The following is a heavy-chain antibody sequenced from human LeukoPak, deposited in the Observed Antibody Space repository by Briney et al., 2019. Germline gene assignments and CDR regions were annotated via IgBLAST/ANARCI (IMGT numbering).Heavy chain of an antibody. D-gene: IGHD1-26*01. CDR1: GFTVSSNY. J-gene: IGHJ4*02. Sequence: GGSLRLSCAASGFTVSSNYMSWVRQAPGKGLEWVSVIYSDGRTYYADSVKGRFTISRDNAKNSLYLQMNSLRAEDTAVYYCARDYLGGATTFDYWGQGTLVTVSS. V-gene: IGHV3-53*01. CDR2: IYSDGRT. CDR3: ARDYLGGATTFDY.